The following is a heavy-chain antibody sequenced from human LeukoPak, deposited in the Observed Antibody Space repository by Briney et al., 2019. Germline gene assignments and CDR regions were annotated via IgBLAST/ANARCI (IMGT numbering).Heavy chain of an antibody. V-gene: IGHV5-51*01. D-gene: IGHD3-22*01. CDR1: GYSFTSYW. CDR3: ARHEASSRYYTAFDY. CDR2: IYPGDSDT. J-gene: IGHJ4*02. Sequence: GESLKISCKGSGYSFTSYWIGWVRQMPGKGLEWMGIIYPGDSDTRYSPSFQGQVTISADKSISTAYLQWSSLKASDTAMYYCARHEASSRYYTAFDYWGQGTLVTVSS.